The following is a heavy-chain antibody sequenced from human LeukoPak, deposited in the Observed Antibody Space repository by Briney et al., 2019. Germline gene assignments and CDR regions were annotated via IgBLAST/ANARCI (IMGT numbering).Heavy chain of an antibody. CDR3: ARPVGYCSGGSCLATDAFDI. CDR1: GGSISSYY. J-gene: IGHJ3*02. CDR2: INHSGST. D-gene: IGHD2-15*01. Sequence: SETLSLTCTVSGGSISSYYWSWIRQPPGKGLEWIGEINHSGSTNYNPSLKSRVTISVDTSKNQFSLKLSPVTAADTAVYYCARPVGYCSGGSCLATDAFDIWGQGTMVTVSS. V-gene: IGHV4-34*01.